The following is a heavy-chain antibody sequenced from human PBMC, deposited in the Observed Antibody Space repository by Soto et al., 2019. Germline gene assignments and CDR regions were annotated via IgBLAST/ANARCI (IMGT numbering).Heavy chain of an antibody. CDR3: AREDIVVVPAARADYYYYYMDV. Sequence: AGGSLRLSCAASGFTVSSNYMSWVRQAPGKGLEWVSVIYSGGSTYYADSVKGRFTISRDNSKNTLYLQMNSLRAEDTAVYYCAREDIVVVPAARADYYYYYMDVWGKGTTVTVSS. D-gene: IGHD2-2*01. J-gene: IGHJ6*03. V-gene: IGHV3-66*01. CDR1: GFTVSSNY. CDR2: IYSGGST.